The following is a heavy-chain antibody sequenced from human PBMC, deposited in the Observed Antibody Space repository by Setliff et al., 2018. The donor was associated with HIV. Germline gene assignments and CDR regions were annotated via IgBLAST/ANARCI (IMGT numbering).Heavy chain of an antibody. CDR2: IRSKAYGGTT. CDR1: GFTFGDYA. D-gene: IGHD3-10*01. J-gene: IGHJ6*02. V-gene: IGHV3-49*04. Sequence: PGGSLRLSCTASGFTFGDYAMTWVRQAPGKGLEWVGFIRSKAYGGTTEYAASVKGRFTISRDDSKSIAYLQMNSLKTEDTAVYYCTRDLTLWFGELYYYYGMDVWGQGTTVTVSS. CDR3: TRDLTLWFGELYYYYGMDV.